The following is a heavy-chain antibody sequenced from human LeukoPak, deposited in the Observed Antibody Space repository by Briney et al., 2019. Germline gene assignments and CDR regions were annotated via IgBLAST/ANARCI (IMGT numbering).Heavy chain of an antibody. D-gene: IGHD3-9*01. J-gene: IGHJ4*02. CDR1: GYTFTSYG. CDR3: ASSPRSMTGAVTFDY. V-gene: IGHV1-2*02. CDR2: MNPNSGGT. Sequence: GASVKVSCKASGYTFTSYGISWVRQAPGQGLEWMGWMNPNSGGTSYAQKFQGRVTMTRDTSISTAYMELSRLRSDDTAVYYCASSPRSMTGAVTFDYWGQGTLVTVSS.